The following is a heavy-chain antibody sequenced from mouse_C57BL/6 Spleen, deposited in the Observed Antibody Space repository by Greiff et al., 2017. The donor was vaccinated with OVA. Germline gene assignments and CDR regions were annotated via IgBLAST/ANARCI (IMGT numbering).Heavy chain of an antibody. J-gene: IGHJ4*01. V-gene: IGHV1-80*01. CDR1: GYAFSSYW. Sequence: VQLQQSGAELVKPGASVKISCKASGYAFSSYWMNWVKPRPGKGLEWIGQIYPGDGDTNYNGKFKGKATLTADKSSSTAYMQLSSLTSEDSAVYFCAIDSSGFYAMDYWGQGTSVTVSS. CDR3: AIDSSGFYAMDY. D-gene: IGHD3-2*02. CDR2: IYPGDGDT.